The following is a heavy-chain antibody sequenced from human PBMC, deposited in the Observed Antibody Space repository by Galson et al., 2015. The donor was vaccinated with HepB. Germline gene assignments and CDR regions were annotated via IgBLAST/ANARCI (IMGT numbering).Heavy chain of an antibody. Sequence: SLRLSCAASGFTFSTYSMNWVRQTPGKGQEWASSISSSSSYIYYADSVKGRFTISRDNAKNSLYLQMNSLRAEDTAVYYCARDRGSYFDYWGQGTLVTVSS. CDR1: GFTFSTYS. CDR3: ARDRGSYFDY. V-gene: IGHV3-21*01. D-gene: IGHD1-26*01. CDR2: ISSSSSYI. J-gene: IGHJ4*02.